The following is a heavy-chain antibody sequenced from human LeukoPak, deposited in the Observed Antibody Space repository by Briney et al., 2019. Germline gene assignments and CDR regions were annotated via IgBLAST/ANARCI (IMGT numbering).Heavy chain of an antibody. CDR3: AKNYGSGSPPAFDY. CDR1: GFTFSSCA. D-gene: IGHD3-10*01. Sequence: PGGSLRLSCAASGFTFSSCAMSWVRQAPGKGLEWVSTIIDSGNSIYYADSVKGRFTISRDNSKNTLYLQMNSLRAEDTAVYYCAKNYGSGSPPAFDYWGQGTLVTVSS. J-gene: IGHJ4*02. V-gene: IGHV3-23*01. CDR2: IIDSGNSI.